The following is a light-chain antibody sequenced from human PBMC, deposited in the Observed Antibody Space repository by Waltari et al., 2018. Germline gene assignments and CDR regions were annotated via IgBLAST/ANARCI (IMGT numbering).Light chain of an antibody. J-gene: IGKJ2*01. V-gene: IGKV3-15*01. CDR1: PSVSRN. Sequence: EIVMTQYPATLSVSPGERATLSCRASPSVSRNLAWYQQKPGQAPRPLIYGASTRATGIPARFSGRLSGTEFTLTISSLQFEDFAVYYCQQYNNWPPGTFGQGTKLEIK. CDR3: QQYNNWPPGT. CDR2: GAS.